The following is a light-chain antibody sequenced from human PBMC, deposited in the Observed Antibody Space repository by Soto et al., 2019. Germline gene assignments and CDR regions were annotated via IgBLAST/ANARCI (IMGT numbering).Light chain of an antibody. CDR3: QQYGSSPT. J-gene: IGKJ1*01. CDR2: GAS. CDR1: QSVSSSS. V-gene: IGKV3-20*01. Sequence: EIVLTQSPGTLSLSPGEGATLSCRASQSVSSSSLAWYQQKPGQAPRLLIYGASSRATGIPDRFSGSGSGTDFTLTISRLEPEDFAVYYCQQYGSSPTLGQGTKVDIK.